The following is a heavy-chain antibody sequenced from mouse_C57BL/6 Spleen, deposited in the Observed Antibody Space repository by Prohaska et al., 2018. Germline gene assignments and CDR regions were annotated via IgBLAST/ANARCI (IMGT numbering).Heavy chain of an antibody. V-gene: IGHV1-22*01. CDR3: AREVYDGYYGVYAMDY. CDR2: INTNNGGT. J-gene: IGHJ4*01. Sequence: HGKSLEWIGYINTNNGGTSYNQKFKGKATLTVNKSSSTAYMELRSLTSEDSAVYYCAREVYDGYYGVYAMDYWGQGTSVTVSS. D-gene: IGHD2-3*01.